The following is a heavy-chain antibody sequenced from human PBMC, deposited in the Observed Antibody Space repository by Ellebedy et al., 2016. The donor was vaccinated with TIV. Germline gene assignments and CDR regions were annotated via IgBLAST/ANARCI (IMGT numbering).Heavy chain of an antibody. V-gene: IGHV5-51*01. CDR3: ARPTGDSSGYNIDAFDI. CDR1: GYSFTSYW. D-gene: IGHD3-22*01. J-gene: IGHJ3*02. CDR2: IYPGDSDT. Sequence: KVSCXGSGYSFTSYWIGWVRQMPGKGLEWMGIIYPGDSDTRYSPSFQGQVTISADKSISTAYLQWSSLKASDTAMYYCARPTGDSSGYNIDAFDIWGQGTMVTVSS.